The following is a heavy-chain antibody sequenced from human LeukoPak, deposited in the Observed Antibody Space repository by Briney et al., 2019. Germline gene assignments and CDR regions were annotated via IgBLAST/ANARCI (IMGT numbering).Heavy chain of an antibody. D-gene: IGHD3-10*01. J-gene: IGHJ3*02. CDR1: GGSISSSSYY. V-gene: IGHV4-39*01. CDR2: IYYSGST. Sequence: SETLSLTCTVSGGSISSSSYYWGWIRQPPGKGLEWIGSIYYSGSTYYNPSLKSRVTISVDTSKNQFSLKLSSVTAADTAVYHCATATIWFGEPYNAFDIWGQGTMVTVSS. CDR3: ATATIWFGEPYNAFDI.